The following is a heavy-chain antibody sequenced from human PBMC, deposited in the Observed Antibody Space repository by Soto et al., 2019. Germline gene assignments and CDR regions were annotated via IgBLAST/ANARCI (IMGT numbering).Heavy chain of an antibody. Sequence: PGESLKISCKGSGYSFTIYWISWVRQRPGKGLEWMGRIDPSDSYTNYSPSFQGHVTISADKSISTAYLQWSSLKASDTAMYYCARQKRRDYYYGMDVWGQGTTVTVSS. CDR1: GYSFTIYW. J-gene: IGHJ6*02. CDR2: IDPSDSYT. CDR3: ARQKRRDYYYGMDV. V-gene: IGHV5-10-1*01.